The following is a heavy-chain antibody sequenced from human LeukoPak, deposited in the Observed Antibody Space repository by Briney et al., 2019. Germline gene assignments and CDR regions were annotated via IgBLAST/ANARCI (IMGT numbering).Heavy chain of an antibody. CDR3: ARDQPYDILTGYYPYDAFDI. CDR2: IYTSGST. Sequence: SQTLSLTCTASGGSISSGSYYWSWIRQPAGKGLEWIGRIYTSGSTNYNPSLKSRVTISVDTSKNQFSLKLGSVTAADTAVYYCARDQPYDILTGYYPYDAFDIWGQGTMVTVSS. D-gene: IGHD3-9*01. J-gene: IGHJ3*02. CDR1: GGSISSGSYY. V-gene: IGHV4-61*02.